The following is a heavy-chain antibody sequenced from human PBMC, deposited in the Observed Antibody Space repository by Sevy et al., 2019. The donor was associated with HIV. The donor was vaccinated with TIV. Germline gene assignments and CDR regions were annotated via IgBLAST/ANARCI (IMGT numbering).Heavy chain of an antibody. CDR1: GVSLSNGAYY. Sequence: SETLSLTYSVSGVSLSNGAYYWSWIRQHPEKGLEWIGYTNYNGNTYYNPSLKRRTTISADTSKNQFSLRLSPVTAADTAVYYCSRASLSFFYLDVWGKGTTVTVSS. J-gene: IGHJ6*03. V-gene: IGHV4-31*03. CDR2: TNYNGNT. CDR3: SRASLSFFYLDV.